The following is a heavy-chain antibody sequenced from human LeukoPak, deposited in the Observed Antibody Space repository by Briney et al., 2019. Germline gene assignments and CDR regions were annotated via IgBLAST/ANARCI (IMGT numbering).Heavy chain of an antibody. V-gene: IGHV3-74*01. CDR3: ARDSGDYGDFSGFDP. CDR1: GFTFSSYW. Sequence: GGSLRLSCAASGFTFSSYWMHWVRQAPGKGLVWVSRINSDGSSTSYADSVKGRFTISRDNAKNTLYLQMNSLRAEDTAVYYCARDSGDYGDFSGFDPWGQGTLVTVSS. CDR2: INSDGSST. D-gene: IGHD4-17*01. J-gene: IGHJ5*02.